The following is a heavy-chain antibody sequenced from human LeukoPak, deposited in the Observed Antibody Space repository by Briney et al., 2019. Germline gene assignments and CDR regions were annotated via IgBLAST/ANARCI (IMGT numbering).Heavy chain of an antibody. CDR2: INHSGST. CDR1: GFTFSSYA. V-gene: IGHV4-34*01. D-gene: IGHD4-17*01. CDR3: ARGRTIYGDLNWFDP. Sequence: PGGSLRLSCAASGFTFSSYAMSWVRQPPGKGLEWIGEINHSGSTNYNPSLKSRVTISVDTSKNQFSLKLSSVTAADTAVYYCARGRTIYGDLNWFDPWGQGTLVTVSS. J-gene: IGHJ5*02.